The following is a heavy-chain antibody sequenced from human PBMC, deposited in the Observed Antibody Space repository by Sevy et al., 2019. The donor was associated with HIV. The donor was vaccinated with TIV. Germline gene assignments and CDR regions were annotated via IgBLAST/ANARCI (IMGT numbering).Heavy chain of an antibody. Sequence: QLGGPLRLSCAASGFTFNTHVMNWVRQAPGKGLEWVSSISGFGNTYYADSVRGRFTISRDNAKNTLYLQMNSLRADDTAVYYCAKVLNPALESMMEVTVRSLKGFDVWGQGTMVTVSS. D-gene: IGHD3-22*01. V-gene: IGHV3-23*01. J-gene: IGHJ3*01. CDR1: GFTFNTHV. CDR3: AKVLNPALESMMEVTVRSLKGFDV. CDR2: ISGFGNT.